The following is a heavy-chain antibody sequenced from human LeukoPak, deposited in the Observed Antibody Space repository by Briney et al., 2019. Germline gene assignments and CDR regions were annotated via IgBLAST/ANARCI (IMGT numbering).Heavy chain of an antibody. Sequence: ASVKVSCKASGYTFTGYYMHWVRQAPGQGLEWMGWINPNSGGTKYAQKFQGRVTMTRDKSISTAYMELSRLRSNDTAAYFCARYGDYVPFDYWGQGTLVTVSS. J-gene: IGHJ4*02. CDR2: INPNSGGT. V-gene: IGHV1-2*02. CDR3: ARYGDYVPFDY. CDR1: GYTFTGYY. D-gene: IGHD4-17*01.